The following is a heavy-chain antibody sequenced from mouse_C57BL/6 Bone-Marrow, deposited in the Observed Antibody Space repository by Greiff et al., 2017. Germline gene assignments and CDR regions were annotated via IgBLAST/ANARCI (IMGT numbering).Heavy chain of an antibody. J-gene: IGHJ2*01. CDR3: PKNGHSRY. V-gene: IGHV1-85*01. D-gene: IGHD6-1*01. Sequence: QVQLQQSGPELVKPGASVKLSCKASGYTFTGYDINWVKQRPGQGLEWIGWIYPRAGSTKYNKKFKGKATLTVDTSSNTAYMELHSLTSEDSAVYFGPKNGHSRYCGQGTTPTVSS. CDR2: IYPRAGST. CDR1: GYTFTGYD.